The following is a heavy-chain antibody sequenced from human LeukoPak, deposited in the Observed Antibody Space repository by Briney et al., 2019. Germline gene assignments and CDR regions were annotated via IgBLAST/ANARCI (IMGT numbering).Heavy chain of an antibody. CDR3: ARGISGSYSS. J-gene: IGHJ5*02. CDR2: INHSGST. V-gene: IGHV4-34*01. Sequence: SETPSLTCAVYGGSFSGYYWSWIRQPPGKGLEWIGEINHSGSTNYNPSLKSRVTISVDTSKNQFSLKLSSVTAADTAVYYCARGISGSYSSWGQGTLVTVSS. CDR1: GGSFSGYY. D-gene: IGHD1-26*01.